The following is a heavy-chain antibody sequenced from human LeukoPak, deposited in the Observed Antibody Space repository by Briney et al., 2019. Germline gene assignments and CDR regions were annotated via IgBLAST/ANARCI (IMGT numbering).Heavy chain of an antibody. J-gene: IGHJ4*02. CDR3: SRINY. V-gene: IGHV3-48*03. Sequence: GGCLRLSCVVSGFTFRAYEMNWVRQAPGKGLEWVSYIGGRGDSIYYADSVKGRFTISRDNAKNSLFLQMNSLRAEDTAVYYCSRINYWGQGTLVAVSS. CDR1: GFTFRAYE. CDR2: IGGRGDSI.